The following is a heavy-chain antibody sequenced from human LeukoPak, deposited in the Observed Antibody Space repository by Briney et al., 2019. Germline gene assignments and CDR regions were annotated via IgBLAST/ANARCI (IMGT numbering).Heavy chain of an antibody. Sequence: SETLSLTCTVSGGSISISSYYWGWIRQPPGKGLEWIGTIYYSGSTYYNPSLKSRLTISVDTSKNQFSLNLSSVTAADTAVYYCARNSGSYYYGMDVWGQGTTVTVSS. V-gene: IGHV4-39*01. CDR2: IYYSGST. CDR1: GGSISISSYY. D-gene: IGHD1-26*01. J-gene: IGHJ6*02. CDR3: ARNSGSYYYGMDV.